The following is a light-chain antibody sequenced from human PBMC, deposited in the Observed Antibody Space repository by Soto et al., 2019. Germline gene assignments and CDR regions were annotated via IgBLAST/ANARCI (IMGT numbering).Light chain of an antibody. CDR2: EGN. J-gene: IGLJ2*01. CDR1: TSDAGSYYT. CDR3: CSYGGGSPLV. Sequence: QSVLTQPASVSGSPKQSITISCTGTTSDAGSYYTVSWYQHHPGKAPKLIIYEGNKRPSGVSNRFSGSTSGNTASLTISGLQAEDEADYYCCSYGGGSPLVFGGGTKLTVL. V-gene: IGLV2-23*01.